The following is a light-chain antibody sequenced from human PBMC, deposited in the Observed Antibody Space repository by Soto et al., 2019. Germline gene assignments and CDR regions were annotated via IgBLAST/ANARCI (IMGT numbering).Light chain of an antibody. J-gene: IGKJ3*01. CDR3: QQYGSSPTRT. Sequence: EIVLTQSPGTLSLSPGERATLSCRASQSVSSHYLAWYQQKPGQAPRLLIYGASSRATYIPDRFSGSGSGTDFTLTISRLEPEDFAVYYCQQYGSSPTRTFGPGTKVDI. V-gene: IGKV3-20*01. CDR2: GAS. CDR1: QSVSSHY.